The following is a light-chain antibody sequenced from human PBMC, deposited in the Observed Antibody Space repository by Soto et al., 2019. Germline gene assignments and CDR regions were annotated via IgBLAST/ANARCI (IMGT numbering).Light chain of an antibody. CDR2: DAS. CDR1: QSVSTY. J-gene: IGKJ4*01. Sequence: EIVLTQSPATLSLSPGERATLSCRASQSVSTYLAWYQQKPGQAPRLLINDASNRASGIPARLSGSGSGTDFTLTISSLEPEDFAVYHCLQRSNWPLTFGGGTKVEIK. CDR3: LQRSNWPLT. V-gene: IGKV3-11*01.